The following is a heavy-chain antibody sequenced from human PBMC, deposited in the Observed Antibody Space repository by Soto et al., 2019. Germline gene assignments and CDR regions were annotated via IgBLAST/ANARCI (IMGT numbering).Heavy chain of an antibody. J-gene: IGHJ6*02. Sequence: QPGGSLRLSCAASGFTFSSYAMSWVRQAPGKGLEWVSAISGSGGSTYYADSVKGRFTISRDNSKNTLYLQMNSLRAEDTAVYYCAKNTGARIAARYGMDVWGQGTTVTVSS. D-gene: IGHD6-6*01. V-gene: IGHV3-23*01. CDR2: ISGSGGST. CDR3: AKNTGARIAARYGMDV. CDR1: GFTFSSYA.